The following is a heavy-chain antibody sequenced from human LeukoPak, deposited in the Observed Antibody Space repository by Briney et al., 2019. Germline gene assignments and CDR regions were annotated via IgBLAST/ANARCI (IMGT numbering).Heavy chain of an antibody. CDR1: GYTFTGYY. V-gene: IGHV1-46*03. D-gene: IGHD3-10*01. J-gene: IGHJ4*02. CDR2: INPSGGST. Sequence: HRASVKVSCKASGYTFTGYYMHWVRQAPGQGLEWMGIINPSGGSTSYAQKFQGRVTMTRDTSTSTVYMELSSLRSEDTAVYYCARVSKTYGSGSYYIGYWGQGTLVTVSS. CDR3: ARVSKTYGSGSYYIGY.